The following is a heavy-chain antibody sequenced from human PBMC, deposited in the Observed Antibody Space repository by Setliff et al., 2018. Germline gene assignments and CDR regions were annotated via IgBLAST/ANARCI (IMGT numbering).Heavy chain of an antibody. CDR2: ISGSGGST. V-gene: IGHV3-23*01. J-gene: IGHJ4*02. CDR3: AKDMYYYDSSGYYYYFDY. Sequence: GGSLRLSCAASGFTFSSYAMSWVRQAPGKGLEWVSGISGSGGSTYYADSVKGRFTISRDNSKNTLYLQMNSLRAEDTAVYYCAKDMYYYDSSGYYYYFDYWGQGTLVTVSS. CDR1: GFTFSSYA. D-gene: IGHD3-22*01.